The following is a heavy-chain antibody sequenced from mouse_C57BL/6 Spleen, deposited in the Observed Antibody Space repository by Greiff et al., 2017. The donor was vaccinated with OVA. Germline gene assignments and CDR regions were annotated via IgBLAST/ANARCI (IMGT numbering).Heavy chain of an antibody. D-gene: IGHD4-1*01. CDR3: ARPLTGDYYAMDY. Sequence: QVQLQQSGAELVRPGTSVKVSCKASGYAFTNYLIEWVKQRPGQGLEWIGVINPGSGGTHYNEKFKGKATLTADKSSSTAYMQLSSLTSEDSAVYFCARPLTGDYYAMDYWGQGTSVTVAS. CDR1: GYAFTNYL. CDR2: INPGSGGT. V-gene: IGHV1-54*01. J-gene: IGHJ4*01.